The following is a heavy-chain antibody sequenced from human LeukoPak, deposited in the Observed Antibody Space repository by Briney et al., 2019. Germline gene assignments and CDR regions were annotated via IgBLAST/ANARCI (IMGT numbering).Heavy chain of an antibody. CDR2: INRSGGT. CDR1: GGSFSGYF. V-gene: IGHV4-34*01. CDR3: AVSAAALFDP. J-gene: IGHJ5*02. D-gene: IGHD6-6*01. Sequence: PSETLSLTCAIYGGSFSGYFWSWFRQPPGKGLEWIGEINRSGGTNYNSSLSLKSRVTISVDTSKTQFSLKLSSVTAADTAVYYCAVSAAALFDPWGQGTLVTVSS.